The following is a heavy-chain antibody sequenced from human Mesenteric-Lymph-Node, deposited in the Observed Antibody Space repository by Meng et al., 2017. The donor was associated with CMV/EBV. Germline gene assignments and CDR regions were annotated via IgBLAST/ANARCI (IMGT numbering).Heavy chain of an antibody. V-gene: IGHV1-46*01. CDR2: INPSGGST. D-gene: IGHD2-2*01. CDR3: ARPGYCSSTSCYGHDAFDI. J-gene: IGHJ3*02. CDR1: GYTFTSYY. Sequence: ASVKVSCKASGYTFTSYYMHWVRQAPGQGLEWMGIINPSGGSTSYAQKFQGRVTMTRDTSTSTVYMELSSLRSEDTAMYYCARPGYCSSTSCYGHDAFDIWGQGTMVTVSS.